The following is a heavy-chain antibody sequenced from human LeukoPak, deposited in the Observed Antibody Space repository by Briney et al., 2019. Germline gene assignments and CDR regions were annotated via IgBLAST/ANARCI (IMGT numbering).Heavy chain of an antibody. J-gene: IGHJ2*01. CDR3: ARIYYDILTGYYLKGVWYFDL. CDR1: GGSISSYY. Sequence: SETLSLTCTVSGGSISSYYWGWIRQPPGKGLEWIGSIYHGGSTYYNPSLKSRVTISVDTSKNQFSLKLSSVTAADTAVYYCARIYYDILTGYYLKGVWYFDLWGRGTLVTVSS. CDR2: IYHGGST. V-gene: IGHV4-38-2*02. D-gene: IGHD3-9*01.